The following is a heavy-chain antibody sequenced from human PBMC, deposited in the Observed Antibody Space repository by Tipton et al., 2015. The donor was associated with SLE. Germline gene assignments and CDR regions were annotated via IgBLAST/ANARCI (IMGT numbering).Heavy chain of an antibody. J-gene: IGHJ4*02. D-gene: IGHD5-12*01. V-gene: IGHV4-59*01. Sequence: TLSLTCTVSGGSIGNYYWSWIRQPPGGGLEWVGCIYYSGSTNYNPSLKSRVTISVDTSKSQFSLRLSSVTAADTAMYYCARVVVATTKPLHFDYWGQGTLVTVSS. CDR1: GGSIGNYY. CDR3: ARVVVATTKPLHFDY. CDR2: IYYSGST.